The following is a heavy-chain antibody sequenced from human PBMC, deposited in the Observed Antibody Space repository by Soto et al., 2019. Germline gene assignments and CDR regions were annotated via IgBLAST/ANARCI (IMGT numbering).Heavy chain of an antibody. D-gene: IGHD3-16*01. CDR2: INHSGST. CDR3: ARGRAHWD. CDR1: GGSFSGYY. J-gene: IGHJ4*02. V-gene: IGHV4-34*01. Sequence: QVQLQQWGAGLLKPSETLSLTCAVYGGSFSGYYWSWIRQPPGKGLEWIGEINHSGSTNYNPSLKSRVTISVDTSKNQFSLKLSSVTAADTAVYYCARGRAHWDWGQGTLVTVSS.